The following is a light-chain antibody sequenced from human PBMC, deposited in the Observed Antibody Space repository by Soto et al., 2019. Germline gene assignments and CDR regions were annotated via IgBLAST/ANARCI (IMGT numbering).Light chain of an antibody. V-gene: IGLV2-14*01. CDR3: SSYTRSGNYV. Sequence: QSALTQPASVSGSPGQSITISCTGTSSDVGDYNYVSWYQQHPDKAPKVMIYDVSNRPSGVSNRFSGSKSGNTASLTISGLQAEDEADYYCSSYTRSGNYVFGTGTKLTVL. CDR1: SSDVGDYNY. CDR2: DVS. J-gene: IGLJ1*01.